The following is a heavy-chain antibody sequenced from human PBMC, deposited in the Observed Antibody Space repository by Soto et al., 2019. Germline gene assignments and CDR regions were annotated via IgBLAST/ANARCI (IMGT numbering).Heavy chain of an antibody. CDR3: AKDEGVGGTLGLFDY. D-gene: IGHD3-10*01. CDR2: MSSDGSKI. V-gene: IGHV3-30*18. Sequence: QVQLVESGGGAVQPGESLRLSCVASGSDFTYYAMHWVRQAPGKGREAVAVMSSDGSKIHHTDSVKGRFTISRDNSKNTLYRQMNCLRKEDTGVYFCAKDEGVGGTLGLFDYWGQGTLVSVSS. J-gene: IGHJ4*02. CDR1: GSDFTYYA.